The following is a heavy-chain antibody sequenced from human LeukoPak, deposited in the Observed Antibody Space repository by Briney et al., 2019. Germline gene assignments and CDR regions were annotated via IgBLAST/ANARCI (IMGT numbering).Heavy chain of an antibody. Sequence: KVXCXASXDTFTXHYMHWVRQAPGQGLEWIGLINPNDNSIDYTQKLRGRVTVTRDRSTSTVYMELNSLRSDDTAVYYCAREGGSYKHFDYWGQGSLITVSS. CDR1: XDTFTXHY. CDR2: INPNDNSI. J-gene: IGHJ4*02. D-gene: IGHD3-10*01. CDR3: AREGGSYKHFDY. V-gene: IGHV1-46*04.